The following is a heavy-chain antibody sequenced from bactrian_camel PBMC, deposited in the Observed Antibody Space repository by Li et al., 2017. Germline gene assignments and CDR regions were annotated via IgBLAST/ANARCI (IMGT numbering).Heavy chain of an antibody. D-gene: IGHD5*01. CDR1: GHIYSRNC. Sequence: HVQLVESGGGSVQAGESLRLSCVVPGHIYSRNCIGMFRQAPGQEREGVAAVNTAGGSTYYADFVRGRFTISQDNAKNTMYLQTNSAKTGDTAVYYCATRTWGEGYMDYWGQGTQVTVS. V-gene: IGHV3S54*01. CDR2: VNTAGGST. J-gene: IGHJ4*01. CDR3: ATRTWGEGYMDY.